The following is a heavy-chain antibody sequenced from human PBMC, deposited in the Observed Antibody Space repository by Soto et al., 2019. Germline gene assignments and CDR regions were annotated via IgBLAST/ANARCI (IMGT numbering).Heavy chain of an antibody. CDR2: IWYDGSNK. CDR3: ARFTMVRGVFDY. D-gene: IGHD3-10*01. V-gene: IGHV3-33*01. Sequence: QVQLVESGGGVVQPGRSLGLSCAASGFTFSSYGMHWVRQAPGKGLEWVAVIWYDGSNKYYADSVKGRFTISRDNSKNTLYLQMNSLRAEDTAVYYCARFTMVRGVFDYWGQGTLVTVSS. J-gene: IGHJ4*02. CDR1: GFTFSSYG.